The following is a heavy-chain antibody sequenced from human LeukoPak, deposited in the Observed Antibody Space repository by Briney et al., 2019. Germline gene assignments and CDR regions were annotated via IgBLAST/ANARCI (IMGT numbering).Heavy chain of an antibody. D-gene: IGHD3-3*01. CDR3: ASLSGFDY. CDR2: INPNSGGT. V-gene: IGHV1-2*02. J-gene: IGHJ4*02. CDR1: GGTFSSYA. Sequence: ASVKVSCKASGGTFSSYAISWVRQAPGQGLEWMGWINPNSGGTNYAQKFQGRVTMTRDTSISTAYMELSRLRSDDTAVYYCASLSGFDYWGQGTLVTVSS.